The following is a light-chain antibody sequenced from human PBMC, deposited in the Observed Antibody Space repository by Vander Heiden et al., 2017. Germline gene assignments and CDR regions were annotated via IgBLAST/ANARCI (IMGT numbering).Light chain of an antibody. Sequence: QSALTQPASVSGAPGQSITTSCTGTSSDVGGYNYVSWYQQHPGKAPKLMIYDVSNRPSGVSNRFSGSKSGNTASLTISGLQAEDEADYYCSSYTSSSNNWVFGGGTKLTVL. CDR1: SSDVGGYNY. J-gene: IGLJ3*02. CDR3: SSYTSSSNNWV. CDR2: DVS. V-gene: IGLV2-14*03.